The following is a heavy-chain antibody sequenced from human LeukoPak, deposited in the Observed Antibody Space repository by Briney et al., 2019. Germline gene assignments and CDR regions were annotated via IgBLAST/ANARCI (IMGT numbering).Heavy chain of an antibody. CDR3: ARDREAARPGLFDY. CDR2: ISYDGSNK. CDR1: GFTFSSYA. D-gene: IGHD6-6*01. V-gene: IGHV3-30*04. J-gene: IGHJ4*02. Sequence: SGGSLRLSCAASGFTFSSYAMHWVRQAPGKGLEWVAVISYDGSNKYYADSLKGRFTISRDNSKNTLYLQMNSLRAEDTAVYYCARDREAARPGLFDYWGQGTLVTVSS.